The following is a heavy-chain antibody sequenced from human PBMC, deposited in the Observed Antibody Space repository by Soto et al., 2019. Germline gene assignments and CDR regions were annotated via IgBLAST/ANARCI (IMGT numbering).Heavy chain of an antibody. J-gene: IGHJ6*04. CDR2: MNPNSGNT. V-gene: IGHV1-8*01. CDR3: ARGLLHLGESKMDV. Sequence: ASVKVSCKASGYTFTSYDINWVRQATGQGLEWMGWMNPNSGNTGYAQKFQGRVTMTRNTSISTAYMELSSLRSEDTAVYYCARGLLHLGESKMDVWGKGTKVTVSS. D-gene: IGHD3-16*01. CDR1: GYTFTSYD.